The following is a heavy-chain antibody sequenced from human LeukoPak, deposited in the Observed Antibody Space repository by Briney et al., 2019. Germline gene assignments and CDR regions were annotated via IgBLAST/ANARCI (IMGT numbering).Heavy chain of an antibody. CDR1: GYTFTGYY. CDR2: INPNSGGT. CDR3: ARGDTAMDLIDY. D-gene: IGHD5-18*01. J-gene: IGHJ4*02. Sequence: GASVTVSCKASGYTFTGYYMHWVRQAPGQGLEWMGWINPNSGGTNYAQKFQGRVTMTRDTSISTAYMELRSLRSEDTAVYYCARGDTAMDLIDYWGQGTLVTVSS. V-gene: IGHV1-2*02.